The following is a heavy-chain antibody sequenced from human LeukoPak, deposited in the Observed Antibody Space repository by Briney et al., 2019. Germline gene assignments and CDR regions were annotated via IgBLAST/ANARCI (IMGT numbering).Heavy chain of an antibody. CDR1: GGSVSSSNYY. D-gene: IGHD6-19*01. CDR2: IYYSGNT. CDR3: ARVGSGSFDY. Sequence: SETLSLTCTVSGGSVSSSNYYWSWIRQPPGKGLEWIGYIYYSGNTNCNPSLKSRVTILVDTSKNQFSLKLSSVAAADTAVYFCARVGSGSFDYWGQGTLVTVSS. J-gene: IGHJ4*02. V-gene: IGHV4-61*01.